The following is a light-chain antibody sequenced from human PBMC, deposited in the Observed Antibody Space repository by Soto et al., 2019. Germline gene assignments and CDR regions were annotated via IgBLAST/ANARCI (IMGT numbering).Light chain of an antibody. J-gene: IGKJ2*01. CDR2: KAS. CDR1: RSISNW. Sequence: DIQMTQSPSTLSASAGDRVTITCRASRSISNWLAWFQQKPGKAPKLLIYKASTLESGVPSRFSGSGYGTEFNLSISSLQPDDFATYYCQKYNSFSRTFGQGTKLQI. V-gene: IGKV1-5*03. CDR3: QKYNSFSRT.